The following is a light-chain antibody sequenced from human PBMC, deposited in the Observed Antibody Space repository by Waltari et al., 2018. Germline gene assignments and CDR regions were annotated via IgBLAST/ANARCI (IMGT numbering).Light chain of an antibody. CDR1: RSTIGATYD. CDR2: GNS. Sequence: QSMLTQPPSVSGAPGQTVTISCTGSRSTIGATYDVHWYRQLPGTAPKLLIFGNSNRPSGVPDRFSGSKSGTSASLAITGLQAEDEADYYCQSYDSNMSGWVFGRGTKLTVL. CDR3: QSYDSNMSGWV. J-gene: IGLJ3*02. V-gene: IGLV1-40*01.